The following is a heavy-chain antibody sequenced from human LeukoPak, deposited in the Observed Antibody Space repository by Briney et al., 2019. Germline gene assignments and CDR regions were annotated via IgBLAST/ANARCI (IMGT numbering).Heavy chain of an antibody. CDR2: TYYRSKWYN. Sequence: SQTLSLTCAISGDSVSSNSAAWNWIRQSPSRGLEWLGRTYYRSKWYNDYAVSVKSRITINPDTSKNQFSLQLNSVTPEDTAVYYCARDHMYWAGTTPILVGQTNLSTYDAFDIWGQGTMVTVSS. V-gene: IGHV6-1*01. J-gene: IGHJ3*02. CDR1: GDSVSSNSAA. D-gene: IGHD1-1*01. CDR3: ARDHMYWAGTTPILVGQTNLSTYDAFDI.